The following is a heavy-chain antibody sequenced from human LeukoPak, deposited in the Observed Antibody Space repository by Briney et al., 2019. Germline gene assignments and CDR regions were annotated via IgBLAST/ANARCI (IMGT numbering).Heavy chain of an antibody. J-gene: IGHJ4*02. CDR1: GGSISSGSYY. D-gene: IGHD3-22*01. V-gene: IGHV4-61*02. CDR3: ARDTYYYDSSGYVLFDY. CDR2: IYTSGST. Sequence: KSSETLSLTCTVSGGSISSGSYYWSWIRQPAGKGLEWIGRIYTSGSTNYNPSLKSRVTISVDTSKNQFSLKLSSVTAADTAVYYCARDTYYYDSSGYVLFDYWGQGTLVTVSS.